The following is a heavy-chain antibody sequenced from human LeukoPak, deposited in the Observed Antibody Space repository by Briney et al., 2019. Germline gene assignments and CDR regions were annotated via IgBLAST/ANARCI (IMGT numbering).Heavy chain of an antibody. CDR3: AREDYDYVWGSYTHFDY. J-gene: IGHJ4*02. V-gene: IGHV4-4*07. D-gene: IGHD3-16*01. Sequence: PETLSLTCTVSGGSISIYYWSWIRQPAGKVLEWIGRIYTSGSTNYNPSLKSRVTMSVDSSKNQFSLKLSSVTAADTAVYYCAREDYDYVWGSYTHFDYWGQGTLVTVSS. CDR1: GGSISIYY. CDR2: IYTSGST.